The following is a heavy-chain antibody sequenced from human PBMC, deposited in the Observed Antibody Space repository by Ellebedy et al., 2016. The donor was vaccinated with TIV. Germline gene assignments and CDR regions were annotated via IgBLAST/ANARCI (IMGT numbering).Heavy chain of an antibody. D-gene: IGHD3-9*01. J-gene: IGHJ4*02. CDR2: IWYDGSNK. V-gene: IGHV3-33*01. CDR1: GFTFSSYG. Sequence: PGGSLRLSCAASGFTFSSYGMHWVRKAPGKGLEWVAVIWYDGSNKYYADSVKGRFTISRDNSKNTLYLQMNSLGAEDTAVYYCARGTRGGYDILTGYYINPSPLDYWGQGTLVTVSS. CDR3: ARGTRGGYDILTGYYINPSPLDY.